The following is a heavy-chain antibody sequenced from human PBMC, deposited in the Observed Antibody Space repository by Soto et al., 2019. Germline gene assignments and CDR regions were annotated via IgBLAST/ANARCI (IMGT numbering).Heavy chain of an antibody. D-gene: IGHD3-3*01. V-gene: IGHV4-31*03. CDR3: ARVDYDVWSGSLNWFDP. J-gene: IGHJ5*02. CDR2: IYYSGST. Sequence: PSETLSLTCTVSGGSISSGGYYWSWIRQHPGKGLEWIGYIYYSGSTYYNPSLKSRVTISVDTSKNQFSLKLSSVTAADPAVYYRARVDYDVWSGSLNWFDPWGEGTLVTVSS. CDR1: GGSISSGGYY.